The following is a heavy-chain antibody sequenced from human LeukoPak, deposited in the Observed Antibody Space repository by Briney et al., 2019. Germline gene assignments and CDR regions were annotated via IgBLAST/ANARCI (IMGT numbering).Heavy chain of an antibody. Sequence: ASVKVSCKASGYTFTIYDINWVRQATGQGLEWIGWIVVGSGNTNYAQKFQERVTITRDMSTSTAYMELSSLRSEDTAVYYCAAGAYDSSGYSYPPDYWGQGTLVTVSS. CDR2: IVVGSGNT. J-gene: IGHJ4*02. CDR3: AAGAYDSSGYSYPPDY. CDR1: GYTFTIYD. V-gene: IGHV1-58*02. D-gene: IGHD3-22*01.